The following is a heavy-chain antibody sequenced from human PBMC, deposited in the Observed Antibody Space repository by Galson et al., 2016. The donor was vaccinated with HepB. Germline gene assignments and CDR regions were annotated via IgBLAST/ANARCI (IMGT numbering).Heavy chain of an antibody. Sequence: SVKVSCKASGDIFGSYAFSWVRQAPGQGLEWMGGIIPIFGAANYEQKFQGRVTISADEATNTVYMELSSLTSEDTAVYYCARDRSSGWFDSSDIWGQGTMVTVSS. CDR2: IIPIFGAA. V-gene: IGHV1-69*13. CDR3: ARDRSSGWFDSSDI. D-gene: IGHD6-19*01. CDR1: GDIFGSYA. J-gene: IGHJ3*02.